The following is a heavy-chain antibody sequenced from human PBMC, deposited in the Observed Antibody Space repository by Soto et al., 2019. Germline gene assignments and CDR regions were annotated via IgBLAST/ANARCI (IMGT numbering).Heavy chain of an antibody. CDR2: ISSSSSYI. CDR1: VFTFSSYS. J-gene: IGHJ4*02. Sequence: EVQLVESGGGLVKPGGSLRLSCAASVFTFSSYSMKWVRQAPGKGQEWVSSISSSSSYIYYADSVKGRFTISRDNAKNSLYLQMNSLRAEDTAVYYCARDTRYCSGGSCYSGDYWGQGTLVTVSS. D-gene: IGHD2-15*01. V-gene: IGHV3-21*01. CDR3: ARDTRYCSGGSCYSGDY.